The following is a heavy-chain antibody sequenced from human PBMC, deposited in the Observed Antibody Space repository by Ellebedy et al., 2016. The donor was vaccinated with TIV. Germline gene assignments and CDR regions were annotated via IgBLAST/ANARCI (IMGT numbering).Heavy chain of an antibody. CDR2: IWYDGTKK. Sequence: GGSLRLSCAASGFTFSDYGMHWVRQTPGKGPEWIAVIWYDGTKKFYAESVKGRFTISRDDSKNTLYLQMNSLTAEDTAVYYCASLAGRQRYSDWGQGTLVTVSS. CDR3: ASLAGRQRYSD. J-gene: IGHJ4*02. V-gene: IGHV3-33*08. CDR1: GFTFSDYG. D-gene: IGHD6-6*01.